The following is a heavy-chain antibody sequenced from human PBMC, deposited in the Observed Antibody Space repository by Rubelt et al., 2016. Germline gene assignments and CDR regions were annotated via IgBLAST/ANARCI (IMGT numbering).Heavy chain of an antibody. CDR1: GGSFSGYY. CDR3: ARTPGQSSWYYFDY. D-gene: IGHD6-13*01. CDR2: IYYSGTT. V-gene: IGHV4-34*01. Sequence: QVQLQQWGAGLLKPSETLSLTCGVSGGSFSGYYWSWIRQPLGKGLEWIGHIYYSGTTNYSPSLKSRVTISLNTSKNQFSLNLSSVTAADTAVYYCARTPGQSSWYYFDYWGQGTLVTVSS. J-gene: IGHJ4*02.